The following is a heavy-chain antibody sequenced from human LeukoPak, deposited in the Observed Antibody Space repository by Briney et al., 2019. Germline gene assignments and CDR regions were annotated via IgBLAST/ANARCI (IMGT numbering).Heavy chain of an antibody. CDR2: ISSSSSYI. D-gene: IGHD3-10*01. J-gene: IGHJ4*02. Sequence: TGGSLRLSCAASGFTFSSYSMNWVRQAPGKGLEWVSSISSSSSYINYADSVRGRFTISRDNAKNSLYLQMNSLRAEDTAVYYCARDGKVRGVIGYWGQGTLVIVSS. CDR1: GFTFSSYS. CDR3: ARDGKVRGVIGY. V-gene: IGHV3-21*01.